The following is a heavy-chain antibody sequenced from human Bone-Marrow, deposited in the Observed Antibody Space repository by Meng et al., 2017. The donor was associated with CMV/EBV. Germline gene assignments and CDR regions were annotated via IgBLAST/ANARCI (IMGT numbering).Heavy chain of an antibody. J-gene: IGHJ5*02. CDR1: GFTFSSYW. Sequence: GSLRLSCAASGFTFSSYWMHWVRQGPGKGLEWIGSIYYSGSTYYNPSLKSRVTISVDTSKNQFSLKLSSVTAADTAVYYCARVVGVAARPVWFDPWGQGTLVTVSS. CDR3: ARVVGVAARPVWFDP. CDR2: IYYSGST. V-gene: IGHV4-39*07. D-gene: IGHD6-6*01.